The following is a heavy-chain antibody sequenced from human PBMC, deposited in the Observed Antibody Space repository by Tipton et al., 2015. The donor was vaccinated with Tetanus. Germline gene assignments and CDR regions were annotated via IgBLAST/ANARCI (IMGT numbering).Heavy chain of an antibody. CDR2: VSFDGTNT. V-gene: IGHV3-30-3*01. D-gene: IGHD3-9*01. J-gene: IGHJ3*01. Sequence: SLRLSCEASGFTFGKYAMHWVRQPPGGGLEWLAVVSFDGTNTYYADSVKGRSTISRDASKNAVYLHMGSLSPQDTAVYYCARASYDALTGYSLDAFDVWGQGTMVTVSS. CDR1: GFTFGKYA. CDR3: ARASYDALTGYSLDAFDV.